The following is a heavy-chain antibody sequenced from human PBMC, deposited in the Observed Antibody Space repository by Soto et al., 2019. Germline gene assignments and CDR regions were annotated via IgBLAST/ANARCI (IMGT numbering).Heavy chain of an antibody. CDR1: GFTFSSYA. Sequence: QVQLLESGGGVVQPGRSLRLSCAASGFTFSSYAMHWVRQAPGKGLEWVAVISYDGNNKYYADSVKGRFTISRDNSTNSLYLHLNSLSPEETPVCYCARHPLVNMRILLTPPDYRGQGTLVSVSS. CDR3: ARHPLVNMRILLTPPDY. J-gene: IGHJ4*02. CDR2: ISYDGNNK. V-gene: IGHV3-30-3*01. D-gene: IGHD3-10*01.